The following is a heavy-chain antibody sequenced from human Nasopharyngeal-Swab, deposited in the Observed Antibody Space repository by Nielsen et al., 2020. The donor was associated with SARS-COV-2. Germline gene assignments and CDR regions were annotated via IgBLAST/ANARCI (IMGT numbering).Heavy chain of an antibody. V-gene: IGHV4-30-4*08. J-gene: IGHJ4*02. CDR3: ARETYGAYASFAY. CDR1: GGSISSGDYY. D-gene: IGHD5-12*01. CDR2: ISYSGST. Sequence: SETLSLTCTVSGGSISSGDYYWTWIRQHPGKGLEWIGYISYSGSTYYNPSLKSRVTISVDTSKNHFSLNLSSVTAADTAVYYCARETYGAYASFAYWGQGTLVTVSS.